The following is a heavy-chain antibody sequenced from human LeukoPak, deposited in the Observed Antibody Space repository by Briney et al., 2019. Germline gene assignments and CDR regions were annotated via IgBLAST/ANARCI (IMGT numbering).Heavy chain of an antibody. V-gene: IGHV4-59*11. CDR2: IYYSGST. CDR3: ARALPGYGGAFDY. D-gene: IGHD4/OR15-4a*01. Sequence: SETLSLTCTVSGGSISSHYWSWIRQPPGKGLKWIGYIYYSGSTNYNPSLKSRVTISVDTSKNQFSLKLSSVTAADTAVYYCARALPGYGGAFDYWGQGTLVTVSS. CDR1: GGSISSHY. J-gene: IGHJ4*02.